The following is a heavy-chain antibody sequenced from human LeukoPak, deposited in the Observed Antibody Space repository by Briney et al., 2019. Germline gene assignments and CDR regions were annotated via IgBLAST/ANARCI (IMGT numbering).Heavy chain of an antibody. Sequence: GGSLRLSCAASGFTFSSHAMSWVRQAPGKGLEWVSAISGSGGDTYYADPVKGRFTISRDNPKNTLYLQMNSLRAEDTAVYYCAKSVPAATLYYFDYWGQGTLVTVSS. J-gene: IGHJ4*02. CDR1: GFTFSSHA. CDR2: ISGSGGDT. V-gene: IGHV3-23*01. CDR3: AKSVPAATLYYFDY. D-gene: IGHD2-2*01.